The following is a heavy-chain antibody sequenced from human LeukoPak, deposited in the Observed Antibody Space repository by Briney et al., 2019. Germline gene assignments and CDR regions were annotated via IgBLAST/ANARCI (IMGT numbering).Heavy chain of an antibody. CDR3: ARQRLRRYYGSGSYYS. CDR1: GRSISSSSDY. CDR2: IYYSGST. Sequence: SDTLSLTCTVSGRSISSSSDYWGWIRQPPGKGLEWIGSIYYSGSTYYNPSLKSRVTISVDTSQNQFSLKLSSVTAADTAVYYCARQRLRRYYGSGSYYSWGQRTLVTVSS. J-gene: IGHJ5*02. V-gene: IGHV4-39*01. D-gene: IGHD3-10*01.